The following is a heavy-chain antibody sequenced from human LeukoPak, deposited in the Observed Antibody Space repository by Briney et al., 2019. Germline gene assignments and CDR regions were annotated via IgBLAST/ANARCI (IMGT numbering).Heavy chain of an antibody. Sequence: SVKVSCKASGGTFSSYAISWVRQAPGQGLEWMGGIIPIFGTANYAQKFQGRVTIITDESTSTAYMELSSLRSEDTAVYYCARDRWNCSGGSCYLGLNDYWGQGTLVTVSS. CDR3: ARDRWNCSGGSCYLGLNDY. D-gene: IGHD2-15*01. CDR2: IIPIFGTA. CDR1: GGTFSSYA. J-gene: IGHJ4*02. V-gene: IGHV1-69*05.